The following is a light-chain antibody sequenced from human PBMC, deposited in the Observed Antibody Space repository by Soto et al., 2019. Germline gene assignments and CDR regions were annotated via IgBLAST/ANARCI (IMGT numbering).Light chain of an antibody. CDR2: DNT. Sequence: QAVVTQPPSVSGAPGQRVTISCTGSRSNIGAGYAVHWYQQLPGTAPKLLIHDNTNRPSGVPDRFSASESGTSASLAITGLQSEDEADYYCQSYDTSLSASVFGGGTKLTVL. V-gene: IGLV1-40*01. J-gene: IGLJ2*01. CDR3: QSYDTSLSASV. CDR1: RSNIGAGYA.